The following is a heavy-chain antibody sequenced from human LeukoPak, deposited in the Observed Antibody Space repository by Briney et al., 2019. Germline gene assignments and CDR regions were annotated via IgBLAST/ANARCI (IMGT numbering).Heavy chain of an antibody. CDR2: VSYDGSNK. Sequence: GGSLRLSCAASGFTFSSYGMHWVRHAPAKGLEWVAVVSYDGSNKYYADSVKGRFTISRDNSKNTLYLQMNSLRAEDTAVYYCAKDFRRRPIVVVPAAIGYWGQGTLVTVSS. CDR1: GFTFSSYG. D-gene: IGHD2-2*01. CDR3: AKDFRRRPIVVVPAAIGY. V-gene: IGHV3-30*18. J-gene: IGHJ4*02.